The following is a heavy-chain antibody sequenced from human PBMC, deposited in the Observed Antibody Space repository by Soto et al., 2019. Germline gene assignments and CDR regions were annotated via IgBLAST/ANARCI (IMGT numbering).Heavy chain of an antibody. CDR2: INHSGRT. V-gene: IGHV4-34*01. CDR1: GGSFSGYY. CDR3: ARGRLTTMTTVTAYYYYMDV. D-gene: IGHD4-4*01. J-gene: IGHJ6*03. Sequence: LSLTCAVYGGSFSGYYLSWIRQPPGKGLEWIGEINHSGRTNYNPSLKSRVTISVDTSKNQFSLKLSSVTAADTAVYYCARGRLTTMTTVTAYYYYMDVWGKGTTVTVSS.